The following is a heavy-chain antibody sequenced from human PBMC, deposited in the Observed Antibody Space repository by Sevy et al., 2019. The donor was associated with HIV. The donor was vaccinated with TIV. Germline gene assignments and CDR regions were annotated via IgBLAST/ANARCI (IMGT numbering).Heavy chain of an antibody. CDR1: GFTFSNYD. J-gene: IGHJ6*02. CDR3: AREGGYTDQGMDV. V-gene: IGHV3-48*01. Sequence: LSLTCAASGFTFSNYDMNWVRQAPGNGVEWVSYISSDSGRIYYADSVKGRFTISRDNAKNSLYVQMNRLRAEDTAVYYCAREGGYTDQGMDVWGQGTTVTVSS. D-gene: IGHD5-12*01. CDR2: ISSDSGRI.